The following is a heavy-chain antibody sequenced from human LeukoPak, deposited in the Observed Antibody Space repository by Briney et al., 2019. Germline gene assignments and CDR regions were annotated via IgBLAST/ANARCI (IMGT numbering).Heavy chain of an antibody. CDR1: GFTFSSYW. CDR3: IRAMDV. CDR2: IKQDGSEK. J-gene: IGHJ6*02. V-gene: IGHV3-7*01. Sequence: GGSLRLSCAASGFTFSSYWMHWVRQAPGKGLEWVANIKQDGSEKYHVDSVKGRFTISRDNAKNSVHLQMNNLRAEDTAVYYCIRAMDVWGQGTTVTVSS.